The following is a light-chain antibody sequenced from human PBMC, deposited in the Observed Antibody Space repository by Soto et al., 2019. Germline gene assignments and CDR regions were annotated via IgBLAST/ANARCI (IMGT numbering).Light chain of an antibody. CDR1: SSNIGSNT. Sequence: QSVLTQPPSASGTPGQRVTISCSGSSSNIGSNTVNWYQHLTGTAPKLLIYRNNQRPSGVPDRISGSKSDTSASLAISGLRSEDEADYYCATWDDSLSGFVFGTGTKVTVL. V-gene: IGLV1-47*01. J-gene: IGLJ1*01. CDR3: ATWDDSLSGFV. CDR2: RNN.